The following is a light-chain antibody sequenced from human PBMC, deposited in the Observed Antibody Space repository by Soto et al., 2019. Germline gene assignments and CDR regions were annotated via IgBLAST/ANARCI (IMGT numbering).Light chain of an antibody. J-gene: IGLJ1*01. V-gene: IGLV2-14*01. CDR2: QVS. Sequence: QSVVTQPASLSGSPGQSITISCTGTSCDIGGFYYVSWFQHHPGKDPKLMIYQVSNRPSGVSNRFSGTKSGNAACLTMSGLQAEYECDDSCRSCAGSSILCGFGAGTNV. CDR1: SCDIGGFYY. CDR3: RSCAGSSILCG.